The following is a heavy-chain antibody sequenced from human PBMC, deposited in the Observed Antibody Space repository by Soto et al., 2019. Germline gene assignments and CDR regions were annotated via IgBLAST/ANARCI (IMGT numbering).Heavy chain of an antibody. D-gene: IGHD2-2*01. CDR1: GFPFSNYA. CDR3: AREYCSSTSCLNWFDP. CDR2: LSGSGVST. V-gene: IGHV3-23*01. J-gene: IGHJ5*02. Sequence: GGSLRLSCAASGFPFSNYAMTWVRQAPGKGLEWVSALSGSGVSTYYADSVMGRFTISRDNSKNSLYLQMNSLRAEDTAVYYCAREYCSSTSCLNWFDPWGQGTLVTVSS.